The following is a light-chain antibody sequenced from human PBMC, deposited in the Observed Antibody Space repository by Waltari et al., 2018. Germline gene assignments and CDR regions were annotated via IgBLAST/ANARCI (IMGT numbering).Light chain of an antibody. CDR3: QKYDFLPAT. J-gene: IGKJ1*01. V-gene: IGKV3-20*01. CDR2: HAS. Sequence: EIVLTQSPGTLSLSPGERATLSCRASQGVGKYLAWYQQRPGQAPRLLLYHASIRATGLPARFSGSGYGTDFSLTISRLEPEDFAVYYCQKYDFLPATFGQGTTVEIK. CDR1: QGVGKY.